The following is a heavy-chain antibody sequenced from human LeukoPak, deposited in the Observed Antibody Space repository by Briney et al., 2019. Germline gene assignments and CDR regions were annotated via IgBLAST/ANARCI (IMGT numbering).Heavy chain of an antibody. CDR2: IYTSGST. Sequence: SETLSLTCAVYGGSFSGYYWSWIRQPAGKGLEWIGRIYTSGSTNYNPSLKSRVTMSVDTSKNQFSLKLSSVTAADTAVYYCARDVGATYDYYFDYWGQGTLVTVSS. J-gene: IGHJ4*02. CDR3: ARDVGATYDYYFDY. D-gene: IGHD1-26*01. V-gene: IGHV4-4*07. CDR1: GGSFSGYY.